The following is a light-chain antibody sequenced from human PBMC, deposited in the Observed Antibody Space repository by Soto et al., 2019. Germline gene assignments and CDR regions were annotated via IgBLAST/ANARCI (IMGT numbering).Light chain of an antibody. Sequence: QSVLTQPASVSESPGQSITISCTGTSSDVGASDYVSWYQQHPGKAPQLIIYEISNRPSGVSNRFSGSKSGNTASLTISGLQPEDESDYYCRSYTTSHTLVFGGGTKLTVL. J-gene: IGLJ2*01. CDR2: EIS. V-gene: IGLV2-14*01. CDR1: SSDVGASDY. CDR3: RSYTTSHTLV.